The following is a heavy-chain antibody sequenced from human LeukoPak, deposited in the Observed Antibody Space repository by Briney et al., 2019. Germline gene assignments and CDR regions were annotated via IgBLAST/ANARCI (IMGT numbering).Heavy chain of an antibody. V-gene: IGHV4-61*01. CDR3: TRGGGWLIDF. D-gene: IGHD5-24*01. Sequence: SETLSLTCTVFGGSVSSGSYYWSWIRQPPGKGLEWIGYIYYSGSTNYNPSLKSRVTISIDTSRNQFSLKLSSVTAADTAVYFCTRGGGWLIDFWGRGTLITVSS. CDR2: IYYSGST. CDR1: GGSVSSGSYY. J-gene: IGHJ4*02.